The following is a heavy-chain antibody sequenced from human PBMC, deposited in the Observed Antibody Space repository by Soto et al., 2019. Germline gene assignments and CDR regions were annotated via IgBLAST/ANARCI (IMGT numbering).Heavy chain of an antibody. Sequence: QVQLVQSGAEVREPGASVKVSCKASGYTFTNYGITWVRQAPGQGLEWMAWISTYNGNTNYAQKFQDRVTMTTDTSTSTAYMELRSLRSDDTAVYYCATVSVEGGHFDLWGRGTLVTVSS. CDR2: ISTYNGNT. D-gene: IGHD2-15*01. V-gene: IGHV1-18*01. CDR3: ATVSVEGGHFDL. J-gene: IGHJ2*01. CDR1: GYTFTNYG.